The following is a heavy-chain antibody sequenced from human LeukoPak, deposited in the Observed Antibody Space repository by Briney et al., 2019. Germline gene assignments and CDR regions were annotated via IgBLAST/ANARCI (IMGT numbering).Heavy chain of an antibody. J-gene: IGHJ6*02. CDR2: IDPSDSYT. CDR1: GYSFTSYW. Sequence: GESLRISCKGSGYSFTSYWISWVHQMPGKGLEWMGRIDPSDSYTNYSPSFQGHVTISADKSISTAYLQWSSLEASDTAMYYCARHPGGYGLYYYYGVDVWGQGTTVTVSS. CDR3: ARHPGGYGLYYYYGVDV. V-gene: IGHV5-10-1*01. D-gene: IGHD5-12*01.